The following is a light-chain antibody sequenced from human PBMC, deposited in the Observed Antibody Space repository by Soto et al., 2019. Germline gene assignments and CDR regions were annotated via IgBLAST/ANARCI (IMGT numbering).Light chain of an antibody. J-gene: IGKJ5*01. CDR1: QSISSL. Sequence: DIQMTQSPSTLSASVGDRVTITCRASQSISSLLAWYQQKPGRAPTLLIYKASTLESGVPSRFSGSGSGTEFTLTISSLQPDDFANYYCQQYNSYPLTFGQGTRLEIK. CDR2: KAS. CDR3: QQYNSYPLT. V-gene: IGKV1-5*03.